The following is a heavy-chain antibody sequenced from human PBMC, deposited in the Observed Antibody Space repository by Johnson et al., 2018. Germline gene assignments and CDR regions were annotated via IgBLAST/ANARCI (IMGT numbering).Heavy chain of an antibody. J-gene: IGHJ3*02. D-gene: IGHD2-15*01. Sequence: VQLQESGGGLVQPGGSLRLSCAASGFTFSDYDMHWVRQTTGKGLEWVSAIGNAGGTYYPDSVAGRFFLSRENDKNSLYLQLNYLRVEDTALYYCARAPVLKWTNALDIWGQGTMVTVSS. CDR2: IGNAGGT. CDR3: ARAPVLKWTNALDI. CDR1: GFTFSDYD. V-gene: IGHV3-13*01.